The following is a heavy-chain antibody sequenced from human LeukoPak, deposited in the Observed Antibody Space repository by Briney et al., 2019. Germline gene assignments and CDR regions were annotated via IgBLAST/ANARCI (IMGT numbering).Heavy chain of an antibody. V-gene: IGHV3-30*18. CDR2: ISYDGSNK. CDR1: GFTFSSYG. J-gene: IGHJ6*02. Sequence: GGSLRLSCAASGFTFSSYGMQWVRQAPGKGLEWVAVISYDGSNKYYADSVKGRFTISRDNSKNTLYLQMNSLRAEDTAVYYCAKAQSVRFYYYGMDVWGQGTTVTVSS. D-gene: IGHD3-3*01. CDR3: AKAQSVRFYYYGMDV.